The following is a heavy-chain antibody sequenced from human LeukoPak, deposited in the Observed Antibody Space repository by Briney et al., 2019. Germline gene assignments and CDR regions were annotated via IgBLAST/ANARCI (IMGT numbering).Heavy chain of an antibody. D-gene: IGHD3-10*01. CDR2: IHYSGST. V-gene: IGHV4-59*01. Sequence: SETLSLTCTVSGGSISSYYWSWIRQPPGKGLEWIGYIHYSGSTNYNPSLKSRVTISVDTSKNQFSLKLSSVTAADTAVYYCARVSRMVTYGSGTYYYYYGMDVWGQGTTVTVSS. CDR3: ARVSRMVTYGSGTYYYYYGMDV. CDR1: GGSISSYY. J-gene: IGHJ6*02.